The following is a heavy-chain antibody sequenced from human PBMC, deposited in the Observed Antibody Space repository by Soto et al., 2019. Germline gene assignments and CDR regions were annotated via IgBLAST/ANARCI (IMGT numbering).Heavy chain of an antibody. CDR2: ISGSGGST. D-gene: IGHD5-12*01. J-gene: IGHJ4*02. Sequence: EVQMLESGGGLVQPGGSLRLSCAASGFTFSSYAMSWVRQAPGKGLEWVSAISGSGGSTYYADFVKGRFTISRDNSKTTRYLQMNSLRAEDTAVYYCAKDLNGRGYDLDYWGQGSLVTVSS. CDR3: AKDLNGRGYDLDY. CDR1: GFTFSSYA. V-gene: IGHV3-23*01.